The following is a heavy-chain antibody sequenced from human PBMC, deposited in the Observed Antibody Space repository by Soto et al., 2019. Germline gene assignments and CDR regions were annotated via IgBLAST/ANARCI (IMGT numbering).Heavy chain of an antibody. CDR3: ARDGSSGRGDAFDI. D-gene: IGHD6-19*01. J-gene: IGHJ3*02. Sequence: QEQLVESGGGVVQPGRSLRLSCAASGFTFSSYAMHWVRQAPGKGLEWVAVISDDGSNKYYADSVKGRFTFSKDNSKNTLYLQMNSLRPEDTAVYYCARDGSSGRGDAFDIWGQGTMVTVSS. CDR1: GFTFSSYA. CDR2: ISDDGSNK. V-gene: IGHV3-30*04.